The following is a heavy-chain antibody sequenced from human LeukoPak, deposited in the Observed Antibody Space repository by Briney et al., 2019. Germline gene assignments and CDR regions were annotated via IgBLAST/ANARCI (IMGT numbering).Heavy chain of an antibody. V-gene: IGHV1-69*05. Sequence: SVTVSCKASGGTFSSYAISGVRQAPGQGLEWMGGIIPIFGTANYAQKFQGRVTITTDESTSTAYMELSSLRSEDTAVYYCARAGEYYDFWSGPDRYYYGMDVWGQGTTVTVSS. CDR2: IIPIFGTA. J-gene: IGHJ6*02. CDR1: GGTFSSYA. CDR3: ARAGEYYDFWSGPDRYYYGMDV. D-gene: IGHD3-3*01.